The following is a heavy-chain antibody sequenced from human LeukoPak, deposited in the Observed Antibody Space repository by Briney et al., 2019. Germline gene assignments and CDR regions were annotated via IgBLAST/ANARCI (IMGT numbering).Heavy chain of an antibody. J-gene: IGHJ2*01. Sequence: PSQTLSLTCTVSGGSISSGDYYWSWICQPPGKGLEWIGYIYYSGSTYYNPSLKSRVTISVDTSKNQFSLKLSSVTAADTAVYYCARVPYGTGWYFDLWGRGTLVTVSS. CDR3: ARVPYGTGWYFDL. CDR2: IYYSGST. V-gene: IGHV4-30-4*01. D-gene: IGHD3-10*01. CDR1: GGSISSGDYY.